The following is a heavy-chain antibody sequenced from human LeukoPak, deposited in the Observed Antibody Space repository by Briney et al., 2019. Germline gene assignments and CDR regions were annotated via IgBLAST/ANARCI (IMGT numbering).Heavy chain of an antibody. CDR3: ARGSGITGRGIDY. J-gene: IGHJ4*02. CDR1: GGSISGYY. D-gene: IGHD1-26*01. Sequence: SETLSLTCTVSGGSISGYYWSWIRQPPGKELEWTGYMYYSGSTNYNPSLKSRVTISVDTSKNQFSLKLSSVTAADTAVYYCARGSGITGRGIDYWGQGTLVTVSS. V-gene: IGHV4-59*01. CDR2: MYYSGST.